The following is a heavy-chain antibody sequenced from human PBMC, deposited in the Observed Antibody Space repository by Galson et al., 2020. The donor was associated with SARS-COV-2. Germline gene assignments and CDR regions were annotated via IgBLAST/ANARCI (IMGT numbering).Heavy chain of an antibody. Sequence: SETLSLTCTVSGGSISSSSYYWGWIRQPPGKGLEWIGSIYYSGSTYYNPSLKSRVTISVDTSKNQFSLKLSSVTAADTAVYYCGGLHIAVADYWGQGTLVTVSS. D-gene: IGHD6-19*01. V-gene: IGHV4-39*01. CDR3: GGLHIAVADY. J-gene: IGHJ4*02. CDR1: GGSISSSSYY. CDR2: IYYSGST.